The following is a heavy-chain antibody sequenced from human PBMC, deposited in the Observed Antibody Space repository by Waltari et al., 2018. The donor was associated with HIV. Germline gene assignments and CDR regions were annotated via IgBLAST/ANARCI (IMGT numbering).Heavy chain of an antibody. D-gene: IGHD1-1*01. CDR3: VRDRTSLTTGDFDS. Sequence: EVRLVESGGGLVKPGGSLTLSCTASGFNFNLFSLSWFRLAPGKGLQGVSSSSRASYYPYYSDAVKGRFTVSRDNAKNSLFLHLNVLTAEDTAIYYCVRDRTSLTTGDFDSWGQGVAVIVSS. CDR2: SSRASYYP. V-gene: IGHV3-21*02. J-gene: IGHJ4*02. CDR1: GFNFNLFS.